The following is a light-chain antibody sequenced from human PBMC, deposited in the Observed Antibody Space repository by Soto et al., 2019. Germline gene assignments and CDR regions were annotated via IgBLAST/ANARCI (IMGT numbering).Light chain of an antibody. CDR3: QQYGSSGT. Sequence: EIVLTQSPGPLSLSPGERATLSCRASQSVRNNDLAWYQQKPGPAPRLLIYGASNRATGIPDRFSGSGSGTDFTLTISRLEPEDFAVYYCQQYGSSGTFGQGTKVDIK. CDR1: QSVRNND. CDR2: GAS. V-gene: IGKV3-20*01. J-gene: IGKJ1*01.